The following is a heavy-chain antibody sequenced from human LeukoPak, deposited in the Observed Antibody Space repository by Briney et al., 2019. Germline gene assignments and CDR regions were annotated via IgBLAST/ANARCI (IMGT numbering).Heavy chain of an antibody. J-gene: IGHJ4*02. Sequence: SETLSLTCTVSGASISSYYWNWIRQPPGKGLEWIGYIYYSGNTNYTPSLKSRVTMSVDTSKNQFSLKVTSVTAADTAVYYWARAGTMRYYFDYWGQGTLVTVSS. CDR2: IYYSGNT. V-gene: IGHV4-59*12. CDR1: GASISSYY. D-gene: IGHD3-22*01. CDR3: ARAGTMRYYFDY.